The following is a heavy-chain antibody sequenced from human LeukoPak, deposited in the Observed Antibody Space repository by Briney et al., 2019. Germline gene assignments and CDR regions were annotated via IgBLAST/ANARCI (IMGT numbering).Heavy chain of an antibody. D-gene: IGHD3-10*01. J-gene: IGHJ6*02. CDR2: IYYSGST. CDR1: GGSISSYY. CDR3: ARQAGTHLNYYYYYGMDV. V-gene: IGHV4-59*08. Sequence: SETLSLTCTVSGGSISSYYWSWIRQPPGKGLEWIGYIYYSGSTNYNSSLKSRVTISVDTSKNQFSLKLSSVTAADTAVYYCARQAGTHLNYYYYYGMDVWGQGTTVTVSS.